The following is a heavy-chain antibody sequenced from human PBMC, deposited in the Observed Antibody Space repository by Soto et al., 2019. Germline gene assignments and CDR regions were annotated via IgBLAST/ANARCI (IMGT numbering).Heavy chain of an antibody. D-gene: IGHD5-12*01. Sequence: VKVSCKASGGTFSSYAISWVRQAPGQGLEWMGGIIPIFGTANYAQKFQGRVTITADESTSTAYMELSSLRSEDTAVYYCASDSGYANYAFDIWGQGTMVTVSS. V-gene: IGHV1-69*01. CDR2: IIPIFGTA. CDR3: ASDSGYANYAFDI. CDR1: GGTFSSYA. J-gene: IGHJ3*02.